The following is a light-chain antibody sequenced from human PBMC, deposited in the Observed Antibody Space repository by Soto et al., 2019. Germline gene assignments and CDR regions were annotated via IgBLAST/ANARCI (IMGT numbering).Light chain of an antibody. Sequence: EIVLTQSPGTLSLSPGERATLSCRASQSVSNNYLAWYQQEPGQAPRLLIYGATSRATGIPDRFSGSGSGTDFTLTISRLEPEDFAVYYCQQYGSTPVTFGQGTKVE. CDR3: QQYGSTPVT. J-gene: IGKJ1*01. CDR1: QSVSNNY. V-gene: IGKV3-20*01. CDR2: GAT.